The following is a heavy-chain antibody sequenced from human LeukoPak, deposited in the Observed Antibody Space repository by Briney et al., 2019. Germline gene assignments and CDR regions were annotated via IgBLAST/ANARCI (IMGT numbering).Heavy chain of an antibody. D-gene: IGHD3/OR15-3a*01. CDR3: AKQRAYYDFWGPFDY. V-gene: IGHV3-23*01. J-gene: IGHJ4*02. CDR2: ISASGGRT. CDR1: GFTLHSCA. Sequence: GGSLRLSCAAFGFTLHSCAMSWVRQAPGKGPEWIAIISASGGRTYHADSVQGRFIISRDTSDNTVYLHMNSLRAEDTAVYYCAKQRAYYDFWGPFDYWGQGIPVLVSS.